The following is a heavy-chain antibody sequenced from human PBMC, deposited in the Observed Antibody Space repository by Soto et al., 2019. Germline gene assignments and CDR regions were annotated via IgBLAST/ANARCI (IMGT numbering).Heavy chain of an antibody. D-gene: IGHD1-26*01. CDR3: AKVRRWEDYFDY. V-gene: IGHV3-7*02. J-gene: IGHJ4*02. CDR1: GFAFSNFW. Sequence: EVQLVESGGGLVQPGGSLRLSCAASGFAFSNFWMCWVRQVPGKGLQWVAIIQQDGSEKYYVDSVKGRFTISRDNTKNSLCLHMNSLSAEDTAVYYCAKVRRWEDYFDYWGQGTLVTVSS. CDR2: IQQDGSEK.